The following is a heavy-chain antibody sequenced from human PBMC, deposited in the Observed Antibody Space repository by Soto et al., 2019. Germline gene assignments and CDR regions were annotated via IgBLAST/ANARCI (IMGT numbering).Heavy chain of an antibody. CDR1: GFTFSSYG. Sequence: QVQLVESGGGVVQPGRSLRLSCAASGFTFSSYGMHWVLQAPGKGLEWVAVISYDGSNKYYADSVKGRFTISRDNAKNTLYLQMNSLRAEDTAVYYCAKTKPPDYYGMDVWGQVTTVTVSS. CDR2: ISYDGSNK. J-gene: IGHJ6*02. CDR3: AKTKPPDYYGMDV. V-gene: IGHV3-30*18.